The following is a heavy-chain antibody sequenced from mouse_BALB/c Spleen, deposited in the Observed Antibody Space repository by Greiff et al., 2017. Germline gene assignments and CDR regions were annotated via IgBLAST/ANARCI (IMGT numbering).Heavy chain of an antibody. CDR1: GYSITSGYY. V-gene: IGHV3-6*02. D-gene: IGHD1-1*02. CDR3: ASGGPFAY. J-gene: IGHJ3*01. Sequence: EVKLMESGPGLVKPSQSLSLTCSVTGYSITSGYYWNWIRQFPGNKLEWMGYISYDGSNNYNPSLKNRISITRDTSKNQFFLKLNSVTTEDTATYYCASGGPFAYWGQGTLVTVSA. CDR2: ISYDGSN.